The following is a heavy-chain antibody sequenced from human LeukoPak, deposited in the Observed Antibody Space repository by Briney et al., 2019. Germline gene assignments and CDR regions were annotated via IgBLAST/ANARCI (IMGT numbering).Heavy chain of an antibody. D-gene: IGHD3-16*01. CDR3: ARETSQKGAHYMDV. J-gene: IGHJ6*03. V-gene: IGHV4-4*07. CDR2: IYTSGST. CDR1: GGSISSYY. Sequence: PSEALSLTCTVSGGSISSYYWSWIRQPAGKGLEWIGRIYTSGSTNYKSSLKSRVTVSVDTSKNQFSLKLSSVTAADTAVYYCARETSQKGAHYMDVWGKGTTVTISS.